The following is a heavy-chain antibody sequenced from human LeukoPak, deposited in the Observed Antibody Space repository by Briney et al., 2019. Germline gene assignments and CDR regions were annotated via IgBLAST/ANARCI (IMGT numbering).Heavy chain of an antibody. CDR3: ARDRPGESSLDY. CDR2: TYYTGTT. Sequence: SETLSLTCTVSGGSISPDYWSWIRQPPGKGLEWIGYTYYTGTTNYNPSLKSRVTISVETSKNQFSLNLGSVTAADTAVYYCARDRPGESSLDYWGQGILVTVSS. J-gene: IGHJ4*02. V-gene: IGHV4-59*01. D-gene: IGHD3-10*01. CDR1: GGSISPDY.